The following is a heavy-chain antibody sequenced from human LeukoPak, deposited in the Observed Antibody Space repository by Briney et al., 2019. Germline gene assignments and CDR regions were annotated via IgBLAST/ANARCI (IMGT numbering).Heavy chain of an antibody. Sequence: GGSLRLSCAASGFTFSDSWMSWVRQAPGKGLEWVANMNQDGSAKGYVDSVKGRFTISTDNARNSLYLQMSSLRPEDTAAYYCATYTHWVAGDVWGQGTTVTVSS. D-gene: IGHD3-16*01. CDR3: ATYTHWVAGDV. V-gene: IGHV3-7*01. J-gene: IGHJ6*02. CDR1: GFTFSDSW. CDR2: MNQDGSAK.